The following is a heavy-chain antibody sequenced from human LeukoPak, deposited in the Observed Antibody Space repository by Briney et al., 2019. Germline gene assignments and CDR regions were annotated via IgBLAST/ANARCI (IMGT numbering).Heavy chain of an antibody. CDR2: ISGSGGST. Sequence: GGSLRLSCAASGFTISSYGMSWVRQAPGKGLEWVSAISGSGGSTYSSDSVKGRFTISRDNAKNSLYLQMNSLRAEDTAVYYCVELGITMIGGVWGKGTTVTISS. CDR3: VELGITMIGGV. D-gene: IGHD3-10*02. CDR1: GFTISSYG. J-gene: IGHJ6*04. V-gene: IGHV3-23*01.